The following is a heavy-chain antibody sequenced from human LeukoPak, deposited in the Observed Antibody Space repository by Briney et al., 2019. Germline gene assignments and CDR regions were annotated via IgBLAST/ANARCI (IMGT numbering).Heavy chain of an antibody. CDR3: ARAWYEDIIVVPAAEPYYYYMDV. V-gene: IGHV4-31*03. CDR1: GGSINSGGYY. CDR2: IYYSGST. D-gene: IGHD2-2*01. Sequence: SQTLSLTCTVSGGSINSGGYYWSWIRQHPGKGLEWIGYIYYSGSTYYNPSLKSRVTISVDTSKNQFSLKLSSVTAADTAVYYCARAWYEDIIVVPAAEPYYYYMDVWGKGTTVTVSS. J-gene: IGHJ6*03.